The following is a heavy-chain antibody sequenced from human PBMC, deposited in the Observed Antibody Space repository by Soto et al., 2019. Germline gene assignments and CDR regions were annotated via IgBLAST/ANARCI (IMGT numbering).Heavy chain of an antibody. J-gene: IGHJ5*02. CDR1: GYTFTRYD. V-gene: IGHV1-8*01. CDR3: VRGRTSMVPRLNWFDP. CDR2: MNPNSGNT. D-gene: IGHD3-10*01. Sequence: ASVKVSCKASGYTFTRYDFSWVRQATGQGLEWMGWMNPNSGNTGYAQKFQGRVTMTRNTSISTAYMELSSLRSEDTAVYYCVRGRTSMVPRLNWFDPWGQGTQVTVPQ.